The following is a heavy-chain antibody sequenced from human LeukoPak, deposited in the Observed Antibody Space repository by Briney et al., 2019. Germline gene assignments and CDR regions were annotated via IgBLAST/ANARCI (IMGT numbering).Heavy chain of an antibody. V-gene: IGHV3-48*03. D-gene: IGHD6-19*01. CDR2: ISSSGSTI. CDR1: GFTFSSYE. Sequence: GGSLRLSCAASGFTFSSYEMNWVRQAPGKGLEWVSYISSSGSTIYYADFVKGRFTISRDNAKNSLYLQMNSLRAEDTAAYYCARYSSGRSGDFDYWGQGTLVTVSS. J-gene: IGHJ4*02. CDR3: ARYSSGRSGDFDY.